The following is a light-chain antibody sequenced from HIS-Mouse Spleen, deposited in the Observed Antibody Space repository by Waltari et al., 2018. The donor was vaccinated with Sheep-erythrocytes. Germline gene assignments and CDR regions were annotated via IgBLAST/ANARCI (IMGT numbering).Light chain of an antibody. CDR3: CSYAGSSTPWE. CDR1: SSDVGSYNL. V-gene: IGLV2-23*01. Sequence: QSALTQPASVSGSPGQSITISCTGTSSDVGSYNLVSWYQQHPGKAPKLMIYEGSKRPSGVSNRFSGSKSGNTASLTISGLQAEDEADYYCCSYAGSSTPWEFGGGTKLTVL. CDR2: EGS. J-gene: IGLJ3*02.